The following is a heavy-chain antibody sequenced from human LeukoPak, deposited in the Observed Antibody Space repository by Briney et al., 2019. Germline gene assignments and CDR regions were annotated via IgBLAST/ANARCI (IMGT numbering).Heavy chain of an antibody. D-gene: IGHD3-10*01. V-gene: IGHV4-31*01. Sequence: PSQTLSLTCTVSGGSISSGGYYWSSIRQHPGKGLEWIGYIYYSGSTYYNPSLKSPVAISVDTSKNQFALQVTSVTVADTAIYYCARANWGGSGKVDFWGQGTLVTVSS. CDR1: GGSISSGGYY. J-gene: IGHJ4*02. CDR3: ARANWGGSGKVDF. CDR2: IYYSGST.